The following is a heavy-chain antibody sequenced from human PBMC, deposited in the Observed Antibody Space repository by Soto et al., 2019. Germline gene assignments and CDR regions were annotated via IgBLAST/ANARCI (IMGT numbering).Heavy chain of an antibody. CDR2: ISSSSSKR. CDR3: ARKAYPFDY. Sequence: EVPLVESGGGWVQPAGSLSLSCAASGFTFSRYSLNWVRQAPGKGLEWVSYISSSSSKRYYADSVKGRFTISRDNAKNSLYLQMNSMRAEDADVYYCARKAYPFDYWGQGTLVTVSS. D-gene: IGHD3-16*01. J-gene: IGHJ4*02. V-gene: IGHV3-48*01. CDR1: GFTFSRYS.